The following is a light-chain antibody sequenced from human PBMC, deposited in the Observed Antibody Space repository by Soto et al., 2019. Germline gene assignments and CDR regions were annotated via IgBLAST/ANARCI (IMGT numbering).Light chain of an antibody. V-gene: IGKV1-39*01. Sequence: DIQMTQSPSSLSASVGDRVTITCRASQSISSYLNWYQQKPGKAPQLLIYAASSLQSGVPSRFSGSGAGTDFTLTISSLQPEDFATYYCQQSYSTLVTFGQGTQVEIK. J-gene: IGKJ1*01. CDR3: QQSYSTLVT. CDR2: AAS. CDR1: QSISSY.